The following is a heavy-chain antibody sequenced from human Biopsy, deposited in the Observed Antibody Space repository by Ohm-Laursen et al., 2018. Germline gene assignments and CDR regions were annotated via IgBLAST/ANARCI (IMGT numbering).Heavy chain of an antibody. Sequence: GSSVKVSCKASGYTFISFGITWVRQAPGQGLEWVGYIGGDNGYTKYAQKFQGRVTMTTDTSTSTAYMELRSLRSDDTAFYYCARDGKYDSRGYWGPGTLVTVSS. J-gene: IGHJ4*02. V-gene: IGHV1-18*01. CDR2: IGGDNGYT. CDR1: GYTFISFG. CDR3: ARDGKYDSRGY. D-gene: IGHD3-22*01.